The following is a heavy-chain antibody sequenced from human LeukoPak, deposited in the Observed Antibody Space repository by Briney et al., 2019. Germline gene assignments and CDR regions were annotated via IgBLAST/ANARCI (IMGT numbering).Heavy chain of an antibody. CDR1: GYTFTGYY. J-gene: IGHJ5*02. V-gene: IGHV1-2*02. D-gene: IGHD3-10*01. Sequence: ASVKGSCKASGYTFTGYYMHWVRQAPGQGLEWMGWINPHSGGTNYAQKFQGRVTMTRDTSISTAYMELSRLRSDDTAVYYCARDLLMYYSGSGESTWGQGTLVTVSS. CDR3: ARDLLMYYSGSGEST. CDR2: INPHSGGT.